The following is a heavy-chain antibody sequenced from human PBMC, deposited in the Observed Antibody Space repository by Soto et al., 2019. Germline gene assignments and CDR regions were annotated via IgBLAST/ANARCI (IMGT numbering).Heavy chain of an antibody. V-gene: IGHV3-23*01. CDR3: AKTMGLTSEFDH. CDR2: IIRAGDSA. D-gene: IGHD2-8*01. J-gene: IGHJ4*02. CDR1: GFTFSDHA. Sequence: GGSLRLSCPASGFTFSDHAMSWVRQAPGEGLDLVSTIIRAGDSAYFSVSVKGRFTIYRDNSKNTLRLQMNSLRVGDKAVYFCAKTMGLTSEFDHWSQRILVTVSS.